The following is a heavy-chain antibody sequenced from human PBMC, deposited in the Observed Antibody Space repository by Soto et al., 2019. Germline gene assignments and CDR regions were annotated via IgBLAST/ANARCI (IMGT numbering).Heavy chain of an antibody. J-gene: IGHJ4*02. CDR3: ARLESDTRSLGYFDY. CDR1: GGSIRRSDYY. V-gene: IGHV4-31*03. CDR2: IYYSGST. D-gene: IGHD7-27*01. Sequence: SETLSLTCTVSGGSIRRSDYYWSWVRQLPGRGLEWIAYIYYSGSTFYNPSLMSRLAISVDTSRNQFSLSLTSVTAADTAVYYCARLESDTRSLGYFDYCGQGIRVTVSS.